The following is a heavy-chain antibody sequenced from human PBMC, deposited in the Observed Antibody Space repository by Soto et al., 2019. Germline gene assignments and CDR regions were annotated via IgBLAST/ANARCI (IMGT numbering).Heavy chain of an antibody. V-gene: IGHV3-11*01. J-gene: IGHJ4*02. CDR1: GFTFSDYY. D-gene: IGHD6-6*01. Sequence: GGSLRLSCAASGFTFSDYYMSWIRQAPGKGLEWVSYISSSGSTIYYADSVKGRFTISRDNAKNSLYLQMNSLRAEDTAVYYCARDALRKQLVPNYFDYWGQGTLVTVSS. CDR2: ISSSGSTI. CDR3: ARDALRKQLVPNYFDY.